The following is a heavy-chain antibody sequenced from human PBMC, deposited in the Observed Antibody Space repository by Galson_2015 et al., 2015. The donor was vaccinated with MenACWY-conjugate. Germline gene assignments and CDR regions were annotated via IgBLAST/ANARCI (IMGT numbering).Heavy chain of an antibody. CDR3: AKVWGSWTYYFDY. V-gene: IGHV3-30*02. J-gene: IGHJ4*02. CDR2: IRYDGSNK. Sequence: SLRLSCAASGFTFSSYGMHWVRQAPGKGLEWVAFIRYDGSNKYYADSVKGRFTISRDNSKNTLYLQMNSLRAEDTAVYYCAKVWGSWTYYFDYWGQGTLVTVSS. D-gene: IGHD2-15*01. CDR1: GFTFSSYG.